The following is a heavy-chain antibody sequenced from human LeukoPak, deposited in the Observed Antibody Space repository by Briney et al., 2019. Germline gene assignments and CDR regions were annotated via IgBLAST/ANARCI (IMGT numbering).Heavy chain of an antibody. CDR2: ISAYNGNT. J-gene: IGHJ4*02. CDR1: GYSFTSHG. V-gene: IGHV1-18*01. D-gene: IGHD2-2*02. CDR3: ARDTWAPISPATDNLDY. Sequence: ASVKVSCKASGYSFTSHGVSWVRQAPGQGLEWMGWISAYNGNTNYAQKLQGRVTMTTDTSTSTAYMELRSLRSDDTAVYYCARDTWAPISPATDNLDYWGQGTLVTVSS.